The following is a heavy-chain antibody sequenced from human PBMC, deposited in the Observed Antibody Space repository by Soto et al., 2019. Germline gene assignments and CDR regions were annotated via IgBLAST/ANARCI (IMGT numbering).Heavy chain of an antibody. CDR3: ARGIAVPGNIYDGVGAPYFDQ. CDR2: ISVYKGNT. D-gene: IGHD3-16*01. V-gene: IGHV1-18*04. Sequence: RXSLKVSCKGSVYTVTNIWVGCVGQDPGKGLEWMGRISVYKGNTDYAQRFQGRVTMTTDTSTNTAYMELRSLRSDDTAVYYCARGIAVPGNIYDGVGAPYFDQWGQGTLVTLL. J-gene: IGHJ4*02. CDR1: VYTVTNIW.